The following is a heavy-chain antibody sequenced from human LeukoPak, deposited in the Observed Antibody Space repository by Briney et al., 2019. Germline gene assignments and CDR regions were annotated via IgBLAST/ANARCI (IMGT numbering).Heavy chain of an antibody. D-gene: IGHD3-10*01. Sequence: GGSPRLSCAASGFTFSSHWMHWVRQAPGKGLVWVSRIISDGSSTSYADSVKGRFTISRDNAKSTLYLQMNSLRDEDTAVYYCARGHVPGSDRHWDYWGQGILVTVSS. CDR2: IISDGSST. J-gene: IGHJ4*02. CDR1: GFTFSSHW. V-gene: IGHV3-74*01. CDR3: ARGHVPGSDRHWDY.